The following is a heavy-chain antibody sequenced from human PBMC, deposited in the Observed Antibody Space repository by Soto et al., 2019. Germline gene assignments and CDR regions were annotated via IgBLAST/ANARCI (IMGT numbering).Heavy chain of an antibody. V-gene: IGHV5-51*01. CDR3: ARSTGYCSGGSCSTDYYYYYGMDV. J-gene: IGHJ6*02. CDR2: IYPGDSDT. Sequence: PGESLKISCKGSGYSFTSYWIGWVRQMPGKGLEWMGIIYPGDSDTRYSPSSQGQVTISADKSISTAYLQWSSLKASDTAMYYCARSTGYCSGGSCSTDYYYYYGMDVWGQGTTVTVS. D-gene: IGHD2-15*01. CDR1: GYSFTSYW.